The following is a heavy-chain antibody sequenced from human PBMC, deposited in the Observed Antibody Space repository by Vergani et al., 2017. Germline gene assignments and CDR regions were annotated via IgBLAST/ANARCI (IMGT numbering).Heavy chain of an antibody. V-gene: IGHV3-49*04. CDR3: AVEIYDYGGSRDFDY. J-gene: IGHJ4*02. CDR1: GFNSGVYG. D-gene: IGHD4-23*01. Sequence: EVQLVESGGDLVQPGRSLRLSCQTSGFNSGVYGVSWVRQAPGKGLEWIGFIRSKTYGATTEYAASVRGRFTISRDDSKGIAYLQMSSLKKEDTAVYRCAVEIYDYGGSRDFDYWGQGTLVVVSS. CDR2: IRSKTYGATT.